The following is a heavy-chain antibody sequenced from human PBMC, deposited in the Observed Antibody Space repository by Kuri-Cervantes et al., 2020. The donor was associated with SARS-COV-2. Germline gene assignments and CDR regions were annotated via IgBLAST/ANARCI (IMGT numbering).Heavy chain of an antibody. D-gene: IGHD1-1*01. CDR3: VRDGDHWNFDY. J-gene: IGHJ4*02. V-gene: IGHV3-74*01. Sequence: GESLKISCAASGFTFSGHWIHWGRQAPGKGLVWVSRINPDGSYTNNADYVKGRFTLSRDNSKNMLFLQMNSLRAEDTAVYYCVRDGDHWNFDYWGQGTLVTVSS. CDR1: GFTFSGHW. CDR2: INPDGSYT.